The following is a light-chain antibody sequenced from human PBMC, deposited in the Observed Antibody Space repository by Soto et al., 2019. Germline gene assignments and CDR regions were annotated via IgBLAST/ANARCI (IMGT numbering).Light chain of an antibody. CDR3: KQSYSTLT. J-gene: IGKJ4*01. CDR1: QSISSY. V-gene: IGKV1-39*01. Sequence: DIQMTQSPSSLSASVGDRVTITCRASQSISSYLNWYQQKPGKAPKLLIYAASSLQSGVPSRFSGSGSGTDFTLTISSLQPEDFATYYCKQSYSTLTFGGGTKVDIK. CDR2: AAS.